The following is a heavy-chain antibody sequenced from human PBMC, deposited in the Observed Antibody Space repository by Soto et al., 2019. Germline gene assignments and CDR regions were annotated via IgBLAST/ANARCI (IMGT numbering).Heavy chain of an antibody. J-gene: IGHJ4*02. CDR3: ARCITIFGVVIE. CDR1: GGPFISYA. Sequence: SVKVSCKASGGPFISYAIIWVRQAPGQGLEWMGGIIPIFGTANYAQKFQGRVTITADKFTSTAYMELSSLRSEDTAVYYCARCITIFGVVIEWGQGTLVTVSS. CDR2: IIPIFGTA. V-gene: IGHV1-69*06. D-gene: IGHD3-3*01.